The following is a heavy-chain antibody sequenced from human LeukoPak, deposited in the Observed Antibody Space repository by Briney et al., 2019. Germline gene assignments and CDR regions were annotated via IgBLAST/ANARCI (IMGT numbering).Heavy chain of an antibody. CDR1: GYTFTGYY. CDR3: ARGTYCGGDCYSLGGNYYFDY. CDR2: INPNSGGT. Sequence: GASVKVSCKASGYTFTGYYMHWVRQAPGQGLEWMGWINPNSGGTNYAQKFQGRVTMTRDTSISTAYMELSRLRSDDTAVYYCARGTYCGGDCYSLGGNYYFDYWGQGTLVTVSS. D-gene: IGHD2-21*02. J-gene: IGHJ4*02. V-gene: IGHV1-2*02.